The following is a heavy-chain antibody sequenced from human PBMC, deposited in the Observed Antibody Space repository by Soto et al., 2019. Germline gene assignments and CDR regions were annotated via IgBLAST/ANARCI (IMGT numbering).Heavy chain of an antibody. CDR2: ISAYNGNT. D-gene: IGHD3-22*01. CDR1: GYTFTSYG. CDR3: ARVDLGFTTTYSSHSYYYYGMDV. V-gene: IGHV1-18*01. J-gene: IGHJ6*02. Sequence: ASVKVSCKASGYTFTSYGISWVRQAPGQGLEWMGWISAYNGNTNYAQKLQGRVTMTTDTSTSTAYMELRCLRSDDTAVYYCARVDLGFTTTYSSHSYYYYGMDVWGQGTTVTISS.